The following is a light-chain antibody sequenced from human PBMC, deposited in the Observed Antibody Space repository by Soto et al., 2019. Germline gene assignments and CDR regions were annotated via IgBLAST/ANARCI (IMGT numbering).Light chain of an antibody. CDR3: QSYDSSLSGSL. J-gene: IGLJ3*02. V-gene: IGLV1-40*01. Sequence: QSVLTQPPSVSGAPGQRVTIPCTGSSSNIGAGYDVHWYLQLPGTAPKLLIYGNTNRPSGVPDRFSGSKSGTSASLAITGLQAEDEADYYCQSYDSSLSGSLFGGGTKVTVL. CDR2: GNT. CDR1: SSNIGAGYD.